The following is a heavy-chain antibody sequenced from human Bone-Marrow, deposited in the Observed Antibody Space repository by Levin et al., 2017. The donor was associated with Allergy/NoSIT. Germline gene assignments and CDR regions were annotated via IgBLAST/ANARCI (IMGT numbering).Heavy chain of an antibody. Sequence: GESLKISCAASGFTFNTYAMIWVRQAPGKGLEWVSSISANGGKTYYADSVKGRFTISRDNSKNTVHLQMSSLRAEDTAVYYCAKGGGSGRYFFDYWGQGTLVTVSS. CDR1: GFTFNTYA. D-gene: IGHD1-26*01. CDR2: ISANGGKT. J-gene: IGHJ4*02. V-gene: IGHV3-23*01. CDR3: AKGGGSGRYFFDY.